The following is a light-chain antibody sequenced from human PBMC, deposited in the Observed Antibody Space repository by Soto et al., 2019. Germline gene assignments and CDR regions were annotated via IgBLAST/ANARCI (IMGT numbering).Light chain of an antibody. CDR2: KAS. Sequence: DVQMTQSSSTLSASVGDRVTITCRTSQTINDWLAWYQQKPGKAPSLLIYKASTLESGVPLRFSGSGSGTEFTLTISNLQPDDFATFYCHQYDRFPHTFGQGTKVEVK. V-gene: IGKV1-5*03. CDR1: QTINDW. CDR3: HQYDRFPHT. J-gene: IGKJ1*01.